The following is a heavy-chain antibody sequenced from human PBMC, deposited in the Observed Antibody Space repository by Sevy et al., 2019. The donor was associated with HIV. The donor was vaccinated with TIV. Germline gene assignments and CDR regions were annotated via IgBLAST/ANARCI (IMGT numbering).Heavy chain of an antibody. J-gene: IGHJ4*02. V-gene: IGHV3-30*04. Sequence: GGSLRLSCAASGFTFSDYDMHWVRQAPGKGLEWVAVMSQDGNYKNHADSVKVRFTISRDNFKNTLYLQMNSLRVEDTAVYFCARLFSCGGDCYYLDYWVQGAPVTVSS. CDR2: MSQDGNYK. CDR3: ARLFSCGGDCYYLDY. D-gene: IGHD2-21*02. CDR1: GFTFSDYD.